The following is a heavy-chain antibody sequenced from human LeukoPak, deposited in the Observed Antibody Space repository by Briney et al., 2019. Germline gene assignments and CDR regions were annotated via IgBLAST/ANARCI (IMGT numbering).Heavy chain of an antibody. J-gene: IGHJ4*02. CDR1: GSTFSHIW. CDR3: VPSDGSGLD. V-gene: IGHV3-74*01. CDR2: TNTDGSST. Sequence: QPGGSLRLSCEASGSTFSHIWMHWVRQAPGKGLVWVSRTNTDGSSTNYMDSVKGRFTISRDNAKNTIYLQMNSLRAEDTAVYYCVPSDGSGLDWGQGTLVTVSS. D-gene: IGHD3-22*01.